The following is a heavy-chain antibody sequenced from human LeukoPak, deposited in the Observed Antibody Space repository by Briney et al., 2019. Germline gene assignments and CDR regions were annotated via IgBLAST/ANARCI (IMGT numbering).Heavy chain of an antibody. V-gene: IGHV4-30-4*01. CDR1: GGSISSGDYY. CDR3: ARGDGDYESSYYGMDV. J-gene: IGHJ6*02. D-gene: IGHD4-17*01. Sequence: SETLSLTCTVSGGSISSGDYYWSWIRQPPGKGLEWIGYIYYSGSTYYNPSLKSRVTISVDTSKNQFSLKLSSVTAADTAVYYCARGDGDYESSYYGMDVWGQGTTVIVSS. CDR2: IYYSGST.